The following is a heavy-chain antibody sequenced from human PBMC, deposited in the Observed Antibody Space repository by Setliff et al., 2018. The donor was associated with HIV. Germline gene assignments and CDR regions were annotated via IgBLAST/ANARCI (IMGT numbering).Heavy chain of an antibody. Sequence: PSETLSLTCDVSGGSISSFNWWSWVRQSPGKGLEWIGEVYHTGSTNYSPSLKSRVTISVDKSKNQSSLRLNSVTAADTAVYYCARVQYHYVNNGDSYYFTHWGHGTLVTVSS. J-gene: IGHJ4*01. V-gene: IGHV4-4*02. CDR2: VYHTGST. D-gene: IGHD3-10*02. CDR3: ARVQYHYVNNGDSYYFTH. CDR1: GGSISSFNW.